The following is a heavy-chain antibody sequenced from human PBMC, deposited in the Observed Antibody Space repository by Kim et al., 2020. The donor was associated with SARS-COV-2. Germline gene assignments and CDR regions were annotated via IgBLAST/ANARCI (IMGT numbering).Heavy chain of an antibody. CDR1: GFTFDDYA. J-gene: IGHJ3*02. CDR2: ISWNSGSI. D-gene: IGHD3-10*01. V-gene: IGHV3-9*01. Sequence: GGSLRLSCAASGFTFDDYAMHWVRQAPGNGLEWVSRISWNSGSIDYADSVKGRFTISRDNAKNSLYLQMSSLRAEDTALYYCTTPEGFGDAFDIWGQGTMVTVSS. CDR3: TTPEGFGDAFDI.